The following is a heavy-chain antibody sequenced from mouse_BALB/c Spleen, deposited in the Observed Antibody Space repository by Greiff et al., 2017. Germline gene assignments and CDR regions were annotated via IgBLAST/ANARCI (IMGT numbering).Heavy chain of an antibody. V-gene: IGHV5-6*01. Sequence: EVMLVESGGDLVKPGGSLKLSCAASGFTFSSYGMSWVRQTPDKRLEWVATISSGGSYTYYPDSVKGRFTISRDNAKNTLYLQMSSLKSEDTAMYYCARDSGYPYAMDYWGQGTSVTVSS. CDR3: ARDSGYPYAMDY. CDR1: GFTFSSYG. D-gene: IGHD3-1*01. J-gene: IGHJ4*01. CDR2: ISSGGSYT.